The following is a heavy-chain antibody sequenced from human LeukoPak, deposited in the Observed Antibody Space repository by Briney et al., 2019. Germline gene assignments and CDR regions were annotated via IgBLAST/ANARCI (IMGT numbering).Heavy chain of an antibody. D-gene: IGHD3-22*01. CDR2: PSGVST. V-gene: IGHV1-46*01. CDR3: ARDLPYYYDATNNWFDP. J-gene: IGHJ5*02. Sequence: PSGVSTTYAQKFQCRVTMTRDTSTSTVYMELSSLRSEDTAVYYCARDLPYYYDATNNWFDPWGQGTLVTVSS.